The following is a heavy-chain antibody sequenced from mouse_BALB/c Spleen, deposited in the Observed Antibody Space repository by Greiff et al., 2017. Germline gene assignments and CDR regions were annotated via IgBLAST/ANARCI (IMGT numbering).Heavy chain of an antibody. CDR1: GFNIKDTY. V-gene: IGHV14-3*02. CDR3: ARAGGYPLYAMDY. Sequence: VQLQQSGAELVKPGASVKLSCTASGFNIKDTYMHWVKQRPEQGLEWIGRIDPANGNTKYDPKFQGKATITADTSSNTAYLQLSSLTSEDTAVYYCARAGGYPLYAMDYWGQGTSVTVSS. CDR2: IDPANGNT. D-gene: IGHD6-1*01. J-gene: IGHJ4*01.